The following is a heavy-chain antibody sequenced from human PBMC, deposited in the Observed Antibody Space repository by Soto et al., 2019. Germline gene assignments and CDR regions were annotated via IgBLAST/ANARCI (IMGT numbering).Heavy chain of an antibody. CDR2: IIPIFGTA. V-gene: IGHV1-69*01. CDR3: ARGDIVVVPAAHEGIYYYYGMDV. D-gene: IGHD2-2*01. Sequence: QVPLVQSGAEVKKPGSSVRVSCKASGGTFSSYAISWVRQAPGQGLEWMGGIIPIFGTANYAQKFQGRVTITADESTSTAYMELSSLRSEDTAVYYCARGDIVVVPAAHEGIYYYYGMDVWGQGTTVTVSS. CDR1: GGTFSSYA. J-gene: IGHJ6*02.